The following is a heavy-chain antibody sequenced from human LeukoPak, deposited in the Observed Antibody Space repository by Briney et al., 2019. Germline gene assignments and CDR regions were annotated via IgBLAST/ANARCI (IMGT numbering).Heavy chain of an antibody. J-gene: IGHJ4*02. D-gene: IGHD3-22*01. V-gene: IGHV4-4*02. CDR1: GGSISSSNW. Sequence: TSETLSLTCAVSGGSISSSNWWRWVRQPPGKGLEWIGEIYHSGSTNYNPSLKSRVTISVDKSKNQFSLKLSSVTAADTAVYYCASRTGIYYYDSSGYFDYWGQGTLVTVSS. CDR2: IYHSGST. CDR3: ASRTGIYYYDSSGYFDY.